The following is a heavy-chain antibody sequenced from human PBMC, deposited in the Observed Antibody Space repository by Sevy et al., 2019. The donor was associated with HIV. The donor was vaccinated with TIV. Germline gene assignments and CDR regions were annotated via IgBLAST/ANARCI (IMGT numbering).Heavy chain of an antibody. Sequence: GGSLRLSCAASGFTFSDYYMSWIRQAPGKGLEWVSYISSSSSYTNYADSAKGRFTISRDNAKNSLYLQMNSLRAEDTAVYYCARTYYYDSSADPDAFDIWGQGTMVTVSS. V-gene: IGHV3-11*06. CDR1: GFTFSDYY. D-gene: IGHD3-22*01. CDR2: ISSSSSYT. J-gene: IGHJ3*02. CDR3: ARTYYYDSSADPDAFDI.